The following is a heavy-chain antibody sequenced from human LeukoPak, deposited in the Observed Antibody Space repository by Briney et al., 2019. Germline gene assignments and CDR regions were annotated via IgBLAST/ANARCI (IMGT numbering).Heavy chain of an antibody. CDR1: GGSISSGSYY. Sequence: SETLSLTCTVSGGSISSGSYYWSWIRQPAGKGLEWIGRIDASGCINHNPTLKSRVTISVDRSKNQFSLRVSSVTGADTAVYYCARVGIYSGYDWSTFDYWGQGTLVTVSS. CDR2: IDASGCI. J-gene: IGHJ4*02. V-gene: IGHV4-61*02. D-gene: IGHD5-12*01. CDR3: ARVGIYSGYDWSTFDY.